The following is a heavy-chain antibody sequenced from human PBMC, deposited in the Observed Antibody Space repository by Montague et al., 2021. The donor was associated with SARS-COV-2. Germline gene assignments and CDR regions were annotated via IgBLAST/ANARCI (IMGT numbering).Heavy chain of an antibody. J-gene: IGHJ4*02. V-gene: IGHV4-61*02. CDR3: AGDIAVAGLFDY. Sequence: TLSLTCTVSGGSISSGSYYWSWIRQPAGKGLEWIGRISISGXTXHXXXXKSRVTISVDTSKNQFSLKLSSVTAADTAVYYCAGDIAVAGLFDYWGQGTLVTVSS. D-gene: IGHD6-19*01. CDR1: GGSISSGSYY. CDR2: ISISGXT.